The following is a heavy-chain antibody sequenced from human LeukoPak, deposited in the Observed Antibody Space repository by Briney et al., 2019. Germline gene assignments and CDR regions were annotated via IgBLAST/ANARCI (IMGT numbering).Heavy chain of an antibody. D-gene: IGHD5-12*01. J-gene: IGHJ4*02. CDR2: IKQDGSEK. V-gene: IGHV3-7*01. CDR1: GFTSSSYW. Sequence: GGSLRLSCAASGFTSSSYWMSWVRQAPGKGLEWVANIKQDGSEKYYVDSVKGRFTISRDNAKNSLYLQMNSLRAEDTAVYYCARDGGYSGYESDYWGQGTLVTVSS. CDR3: ARDGGYSGYESDY.